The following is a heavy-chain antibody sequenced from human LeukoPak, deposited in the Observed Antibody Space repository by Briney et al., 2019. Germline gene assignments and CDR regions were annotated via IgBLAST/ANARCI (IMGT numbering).Heavy chain of an antibody. CDR2: IYSSGKT. Sequence: SETLSLTCTVSGGSINNYYWTWIRQPAGKGLEWIGRIYSSGKTNYNPSLKSRVTMSVDTSENQFSLKLSSVTAADTAVYYCARDYYDSSGLDYWGQGTLVTVSS. V-gene: IGHV4-4*07. D-gene: IGHD3-22*01. J-gene: IGHJ4*02. CDR1: GGSINNYY. CDR3: ARDYYDSSGLDY.